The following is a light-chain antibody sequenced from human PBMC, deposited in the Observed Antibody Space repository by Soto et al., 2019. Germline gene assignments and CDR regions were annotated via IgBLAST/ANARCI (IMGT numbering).Light chain of an antibody. CDR3: QQRSNWPPT. V-gene: IGKV3-11*01. Sequence: EIVLTQSPATLSLSPGERATLSCRASQSVSSYFAWYQQKPGQTPRLLIYDASNRATGIPARFSGSGSGTDFTLTISSLEPEDFAVYYYQQRSNWPPTFGGGTKVEIK. CDR2: DAS. J-gene: IGKJ4*01. CDR1: QSVSSY.